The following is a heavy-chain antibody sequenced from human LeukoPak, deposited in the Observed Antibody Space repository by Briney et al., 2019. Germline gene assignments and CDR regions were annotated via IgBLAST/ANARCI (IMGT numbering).Heavy chain of an antibody. J-gene: IGHJ3*02. CDR3: AREQLANAFDI. V-gene: IGHV1-2*06. D-gene: IGHD6-6*01. CDR2: INPNSGGT. CDR1: AYTFTGYY. Sequence: SVKVSCKSSAYTFTGYYMHWVRQAPGQGLEWMGRINPNSGGTNYAQKFPGRVTMTRDTSISTAYMELSRLRSGDTAVYYCAREQLANAFDIWGQGTMVTVSS.